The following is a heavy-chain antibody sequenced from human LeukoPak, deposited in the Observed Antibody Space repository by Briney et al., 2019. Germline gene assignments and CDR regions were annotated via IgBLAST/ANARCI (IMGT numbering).Heavy chain of an antibody. J-gene: IGHJ5*02. Sequence: GSLRLSCAASGFTFSSYAMSWVRQPPGKGLEWIGSIYYSGSTYYNPSLKSRVTISVDTSKNQFSLKLSSVTAADTAVYYCARHDGDISGWYNWFDPWGQGTLVTVSS. CDR3: ARHDGDISGWYNWFDP. V-gene: IGHV4-39*01. D-gene: IGHD6-19*01. CDR2: IYYSGST. CDR1: GFTFSSYA.